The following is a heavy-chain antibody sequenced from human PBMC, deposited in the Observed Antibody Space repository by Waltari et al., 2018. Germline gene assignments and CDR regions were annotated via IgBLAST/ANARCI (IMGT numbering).Heavy chain of an antibody. J-gene: IGHJ6*02. CDR3: ARMGDCSSTSCYFYYYYYGMDV. CDR1: GYTFTSYG. Sequence: GKKPGASVKVSCKASGYTFTSYGISWVRQAPGQGLEWMGWISAYNGNTNYAQKLQGRVTMTTDTSTSTAYMELRSLRSDDTAVYYCARMGDCSSTSCYFYYYYYGMDVWGQGTTVTVSS. D-gene: IGHD2-2*01. CDR2: ISAYNGNT. V-gene: IGHV1-18*01.